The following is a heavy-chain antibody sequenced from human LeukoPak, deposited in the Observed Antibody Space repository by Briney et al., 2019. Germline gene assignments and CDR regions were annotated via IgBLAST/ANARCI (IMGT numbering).Heavy chain of an antibody. J-gene: IGHJ4*02. D-gene: IGHD5-24*01. V-gene: IGHV4-30-4*01. CDR2: VYYSRST. Sequence: TSQTLSLTCTVSGASISSGGYYWNWIRQPPGKGLEWIGYVYYSRSTSYSPSLKSRLTISVDTSKNQFSLKLSSVTAADTAVYYCARDGYNSGYFDYWGQGTLVIVSS. CDR1: GASISSGGYY. CDR3: ARDGYNSGYFDY.